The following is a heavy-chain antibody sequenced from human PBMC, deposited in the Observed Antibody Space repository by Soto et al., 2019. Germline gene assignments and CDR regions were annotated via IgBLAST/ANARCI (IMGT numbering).Heavy chain of an antibody. CDR2: ISAHNGNT. V-gene: IGHV1-18*01. CDR3: ARGRDGDY. D-gene: IGHD6-6*01. Sequence: QVHLVQSGAEVKKPGASVKVSCKGSGYAFTTYGITWVRQSPGQGLAWMGWISAHNGNTNYAQKLQGRVTVTRDTSTSTAYMELRSLRSDDTAVYYFARGRDGDYWGQGALVTVSS. CDR1: GYAFTTYG. J-gene: IGHJ4*02.